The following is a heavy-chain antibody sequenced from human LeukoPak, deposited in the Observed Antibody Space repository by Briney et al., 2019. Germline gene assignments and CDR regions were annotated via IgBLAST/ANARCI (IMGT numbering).Heavy chain of an antibody. D-gene: IGHD2-15*01. V-gene: IGHV1-18*01. CDR2: ISAYNGNT. Sequence: GASVKVSCKASGYTFTSYGISWVRQAPGQGLEWMGWISAYNGNTNYAQKLQGRVTMTTDTSTSTAYMELRSLRSDDTAVYYCAKEGRPTSSWRSLDYWGQGTLVTVSS. J-gene: IGHJ4*02. CDR3: AKEGRPTSSWRSLDY. CDR1: GYTFTSYG.